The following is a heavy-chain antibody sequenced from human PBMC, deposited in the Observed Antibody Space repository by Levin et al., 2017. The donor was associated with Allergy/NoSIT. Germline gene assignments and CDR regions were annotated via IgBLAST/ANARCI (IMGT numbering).Heavy chain of an antibody. CDR3: TTEGYFNYGLDV. Sequence: RTGGSLRLSCAASGFIFSNAWMTWVRQAPGKGLEWVGRFKSKTDGGTTDYAAPVKGRFTISRDDSKNTLYLQMNSLKTEDTAVYYCTTEGYFNYGLDVWGQGTTVTVSS. CDR2: FKSKTDGGTT. V-gene: IGHV3-15*01. D-gene: IGHD2-21*01. J-gene: IGHJ6*02. CDR1: GFIFSNAW.